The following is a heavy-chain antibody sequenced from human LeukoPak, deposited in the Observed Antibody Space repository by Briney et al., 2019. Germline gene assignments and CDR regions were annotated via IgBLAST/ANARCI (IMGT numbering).Heavy chain of an antibody. D-gene: IGHD2-15*01. V-gene: IGHV3-30*02. CDR2: IRYDGSNK. J-gene: IGHJ4*02. CDR3: ARADVSARRFDY. Sequence: GGSLRLSCAASGFTFSSYGMHWVRQAPGKGLEWVAFIRYDGSNKYYADSVKGRFTISRDNSKNTLYLQMNSLRAEDTAVYYCARADVSARRFDYWGQGTLVTVSS. CDR1: GFTFSSYG.